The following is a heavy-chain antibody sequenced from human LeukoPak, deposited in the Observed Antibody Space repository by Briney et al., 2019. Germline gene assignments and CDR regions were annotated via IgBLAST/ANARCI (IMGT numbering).Heavy chain of an antibody. J-gene: IGHJ5*02. Sequence: GGSLRLSCAASGLTGSHNYVSWVRQAPGKGLEWVSAIHTSGDTCYADSVKGRFTISRDTSKNTLYLQINSLRVEDTAVYYCIVFADSNHWGQGTLVTVSS. CDR1: GLTGSHNY. CDR2: IHTSGDT. CDR3: IVFADSNH. V-gene: IGHV3-53*01. D-gene: IGHD2-15*01.